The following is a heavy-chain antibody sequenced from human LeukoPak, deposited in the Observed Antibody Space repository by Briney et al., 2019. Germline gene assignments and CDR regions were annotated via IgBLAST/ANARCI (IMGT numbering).Heavy chain of an antibody. CDR3: ARSPGLAAAADY. D-gene: IGHD6-13*01. CDR1: GFTVSSNY. J-gene: IGHJ4*02. V-gene: IGHV3-66*01. CDR2: IYTGGNT. Sequence: GGSLRLSCAASGFTVSSNYMNWVRQAPGKGLERVSVIYTGGNTYYADSVRGRFTISRDNSKNTVYLQMNSLRAEDTAVYYCARSPGLAAAADYWGRGTLVTVSS.